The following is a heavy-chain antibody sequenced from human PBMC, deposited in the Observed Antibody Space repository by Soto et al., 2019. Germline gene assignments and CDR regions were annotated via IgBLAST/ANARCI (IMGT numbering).Heavy chain of an antibody. CDR2: ISGSGGST. CDR1: GFTFSSYA. D-gene: IGHD5-12*01. J-gene: IGHJ4*02. V-gene: IGHV3-23*01. Sequence: EVQLLESGGGLVQPGGSLRLSCAASGFTFSSYAMSWVRQAPGKGLEWVSAISGSGGSTYYADSVKGRFTISRDNSKNTXXXXXXXXXAXXXXXXXXXXGYDEGVFDYWGQGTLVTVSS. CDR3: XXGYDEGVFDY.